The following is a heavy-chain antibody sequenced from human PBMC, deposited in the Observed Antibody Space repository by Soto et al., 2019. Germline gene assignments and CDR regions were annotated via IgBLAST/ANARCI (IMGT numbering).Heavy chain of an antibody. CDR1: GFTFSTYW. CDR2: INQDGSKK. Sequence: EVQLMESGGGLVQPGGSLRLSCAASGFTFSTYWMDWVRQTPGKGLEWVANINQDGSKKNYVDSVKGRFTIYRDNAKNSLYLQMSSLTAEDSALYYCSRSLNSWGQGTLVTVSS. J-gene: IGHJ4*02. CDR3: SRSLNS. V-gene: IGHV3-7*01.